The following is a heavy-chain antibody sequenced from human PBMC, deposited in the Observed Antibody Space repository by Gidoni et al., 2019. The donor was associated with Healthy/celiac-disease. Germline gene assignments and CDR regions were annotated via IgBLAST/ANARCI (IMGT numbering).Heavy chain of an antibody. Sequence: EVQLVESGGGLVQPGRSLRLSCAASGFPFDDYAMHWGRQAPGKGLEWVSGISWNSGSIGYADSVKGRFTISRDNAKNSLYLQMNSLRAEDTALYYCAKEGAGYSSSWSGAFDIWGQGTMVTVSS. CDR2: ISWNSGSI. CDR3: AKEGAGYSSSWSGAFDI. V-gene: IGHV3-9*01. J-gene: IGHJ3*02. CDR1: GFPFDDYA. D-gene: IGHD6-13*01.